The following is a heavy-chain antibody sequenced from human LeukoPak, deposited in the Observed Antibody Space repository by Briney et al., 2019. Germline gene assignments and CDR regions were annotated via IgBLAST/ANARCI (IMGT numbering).Heavy chain of an antibody. CDR1: GFTCSSYA. Sequence: GGSLRLSCAASGFTCSSYAMSWVRQAPGKGLEWVSAISGSGGSTYYADSVKGRFTISRDNSKNTLYLQMNSLRAEDTAVYYCAKDNRGYSYGRFDYWGQGTLVTVSS. J-gene: IGHJ4*02. CDR3: AKDNRGYSYGRFDY. CDR2: ISGSGGST. D-gene: IGHD5-18*01. V-gene: IGHV3-23*01.